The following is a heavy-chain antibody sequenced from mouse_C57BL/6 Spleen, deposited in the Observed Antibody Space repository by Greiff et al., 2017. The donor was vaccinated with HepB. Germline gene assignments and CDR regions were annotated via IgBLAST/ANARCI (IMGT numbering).Heavy chain of an antibody. V-gene: IGHV1-82*01. CDR3: ASEKVIYDGDYRAMGY. D-gene: IGHD2-3*01. CDR1: GYAFSSSW. Sequence: VKLVESGPELVKPGASVKISCKASGYAFSSSWMNWVKQRPGKGLEWIGRIYPGDGDTNYNGKFKGKATLTADKSSSTAYMQLSSLTSEDSAVYFCASEKVIYDGDYRAMGYWGQGTSVTVSS. J-gene: IGHJ4*01. CDR2: IYPGDGDT.